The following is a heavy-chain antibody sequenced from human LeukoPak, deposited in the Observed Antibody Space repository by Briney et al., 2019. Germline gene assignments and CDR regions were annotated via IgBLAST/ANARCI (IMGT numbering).Heavy chain of an antibody. CDR2: INYDESII. Sequence: PGGSLRLSCAASGFSFSSSWMHWVRQGPGEGLVWVSRINYDESIITYADSVKGRFTISRDNAKNSLNLQMNSLRAEDTAVYYCARDLGASQHLSWFGPWGQGTLVTVSS. V-gene: IGHV3-74*01. CDR1: GFSFSSSW. J-gene: IGHJ5*02. CDR3: ARDLGASQHLSWFGP. D-gene: IGHD1-26*01.